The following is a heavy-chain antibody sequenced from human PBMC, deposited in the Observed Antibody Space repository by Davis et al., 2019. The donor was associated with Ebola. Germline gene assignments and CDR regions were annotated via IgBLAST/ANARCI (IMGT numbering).Heavy chain of an antibody. CDR1: GFTFSSYA. CDR2: ISGSGGST. Sequence: GESLKISCAASGFTFSSYAMSWVRQAPGKGLEWVSAISGSGGSTYYADSVKGRFTISRDNSKNTLYLQMNSLRAEDTAVYYCAKSPSMIGVDYFDYWGQGTLVTVSS. D-gene: IGHD3-22*01. J-gene: IGHJ4*02. V-gene: IGHV3-23*01. CDR3: AKSPSMIGVDYFDY.